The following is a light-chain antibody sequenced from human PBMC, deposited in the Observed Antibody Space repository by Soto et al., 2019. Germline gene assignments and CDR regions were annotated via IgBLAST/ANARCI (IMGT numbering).Light chain of an antibody. CDR2: GAS. J-gene: IGKJ5*01. CDR3: QQFNNYPIT. Sequence: EIVMPQSPATLSVFPGESSTLSCRASQSISSKLAWYQQRPGQATRLLIYGASTRATGVPVRFRGSGSGTEFTLTISGLQSEEFATYYCQQFNNYPITVGQGTRLEIK. CDR1: QSISSK. V-gene: IGKV3-15*01.